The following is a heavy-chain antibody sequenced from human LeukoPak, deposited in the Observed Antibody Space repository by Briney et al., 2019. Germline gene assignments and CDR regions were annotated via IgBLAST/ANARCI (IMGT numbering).Heavy chain of an antibody. J-gene: IGHJ4*02. CDR3: ARDRVLLWFGESYYFDY. CDR1: GYTFTSYA. D-gene: IGHD3-10*01. CDR2: INTNTGNP. Sequence: ALVKVSCKASGYTFTSYAMNWVRQAPGQGLEWMGWINTNTGNPTYAQGFTGRFVFSLDTSVSTAYLQISSLKAEDTAVYYCARDRVLLWFGESYYFDYWGQGTLVTVSS. V-gene: IGHV7-4-1*02.